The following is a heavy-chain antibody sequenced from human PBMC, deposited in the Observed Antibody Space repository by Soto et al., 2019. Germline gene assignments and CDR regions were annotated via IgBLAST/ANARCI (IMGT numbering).Heavy chain of an antibody. Sequence: RSLTCTVSGDSMDSFYWNWIRQPPGKGLEWIGYIYYTGSTNYNPSLKSRVSISIDTSKNQFSLQLSSVTAADTAIYYCARDATLRYWGHGILVTVSS. CDR1: GDSMDSFY. CDR3: ARDATLRY. J-gene: IGHJ4*01. V-gene: IGHV4-59*01. CDR2: IYYTGST. D-gene: IGHD2-15*01.